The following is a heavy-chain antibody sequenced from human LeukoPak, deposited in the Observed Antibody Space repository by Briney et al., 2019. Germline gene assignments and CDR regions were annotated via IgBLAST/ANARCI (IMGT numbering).Heavy chain of an antibody. V-gene: IGHV3-74*01. Sequence: GGSLRLSCAASGFTFSSYWMHWVRQAPGKGLVWVSRINSDGSSTSYADSVMGRFTISRDNAKNTLYLQMNSLRAEDTAVYYCARDPFQSSMTTVTAYLPDYWGQGTLVTVSS. J-gene: IGHJ4*02. D-gene: IGHD4-17*01. CDR2: INSDGSST. CDR3: ARDPFQSSMTTVTAYLPDY. CDR1: GFTFSSYW.